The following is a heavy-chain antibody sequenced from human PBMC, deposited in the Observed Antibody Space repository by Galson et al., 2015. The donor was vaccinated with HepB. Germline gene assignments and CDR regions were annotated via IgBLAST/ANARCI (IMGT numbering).Heavy chain of an antibody. CDR3: ARSVRGVIIGWFDP. J-gene: IGHJ5*02. D-gene: IGHD3-10*01. V-gene: IGHV4-39*07. CDR2: IYYSGST. CDR1: GGSISSSSYY. Sequence: ETLSLTCTVSGGSISSSSYYWGWIRQPPGKGLEWIGSIYYSGSTYYNPSLKSRVTISVDTSKNQFSLKLSSVTAADTAVYYCARSVRGVIIGWFDPWGQGTLVTVSS.